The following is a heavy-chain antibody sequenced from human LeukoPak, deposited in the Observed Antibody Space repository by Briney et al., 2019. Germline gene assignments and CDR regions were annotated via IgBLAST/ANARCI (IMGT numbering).Heavy chain of an antibody. Sequence: SETLSLTCAVYGESFSGYYWSCIPHPPGKGVEWIGEFNHSGSTNYNPPLKSRVTISVDTSKNQFSLKLSSVTAADTAVYYCARGYRRIAVATYWGQGTLVTVSS. D-gene: IGHD6-19*01. CDR1: GESFSGYY. J-gene: IGHJ4*02. V-gene: IGHV4-34*01. CDR2: FNHSGST. CDR3: ARGYRRIAVATY.